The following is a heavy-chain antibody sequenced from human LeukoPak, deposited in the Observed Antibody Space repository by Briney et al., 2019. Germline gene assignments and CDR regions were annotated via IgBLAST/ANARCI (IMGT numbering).Heavy chain of an antibody. CDR3: ARGLYCSSTSCYTPASRAIDY. J-gene: IGHJ4*02. Sequence: PSETLSLTCTVSGGSISSYYWSWIRQPPGKGLEWIGYIYYSGSTNYNPSLKSRVTISVDTSKNQFSLKLSSVTAADTAVYYCARGLYCSSTSCYTPASRAIDYWGQGTLVTVSS. CDR2: IYYSGST. V-gene: IGHV4-59*12. D-gene: IGHD2-2*02. CDR1: GGSISSYY.